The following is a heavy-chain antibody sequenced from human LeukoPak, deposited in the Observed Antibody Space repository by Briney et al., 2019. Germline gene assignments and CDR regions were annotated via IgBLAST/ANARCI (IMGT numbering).Heavy chain of an antibody. D-gene: IGHD3-10*01. CDR2: ISSTGSST. V-gene: IGHV3-64*02. CDR3: ARGGVITIPNTFDD. J-gene: IGHJ4*02. CDR1: GFTFSSYA. Sequence: GGSLRLSCTASGFTFSSYAMHWVRQAPGKGLEYVSAISSTGSSTYYGDSVRGRFTNSRDNSKNTLYLQMGSLRSEDMGVYYCARGGVITIPNTFDDWGQGALVTVSP.